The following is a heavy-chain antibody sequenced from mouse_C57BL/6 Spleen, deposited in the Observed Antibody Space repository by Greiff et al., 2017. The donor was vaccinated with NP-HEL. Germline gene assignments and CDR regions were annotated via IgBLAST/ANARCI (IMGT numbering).Heavy chain of an antibody. V-gene: IGHV1-82*01. D-gene: IGHD1-1*01. J-gene: IGHJ2*01. CDR2: IYPGDGDT. Sequence: VQLQQSGPELVKPGASVKISCKASGYAFSSSWMNWVKQRPGKGLEWIGRIYPGDGDTNYNGKFKGKATLTADKSSSTAYMQLSSLTSEDSAVYFCAKEAYYGSSYYFDYWGQGTTLTVSS. CDR3: AKEAYYGSSYYFDY. CDR1: GYAFSSSW.